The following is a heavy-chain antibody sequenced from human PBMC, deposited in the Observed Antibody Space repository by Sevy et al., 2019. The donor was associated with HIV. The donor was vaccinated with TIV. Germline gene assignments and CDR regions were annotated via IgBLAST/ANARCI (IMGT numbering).Heavy chain of an antibody. CDR1: GFTFSSYS. D-gene: IGHD6-6*01. J-gene: IGHJ3*02. Sequence: GGSLRLSCAASGFTFSSYSMYWVRQAPGKGLEWVSSISGISNYIYYADSVKGRFSISRDNAKNSLYLQMNSLRAEDTAIYYCARGVQTYDAFDIWGQGTMVTVSS. CDR3: ARGVQTYDAFDI. CDR2: ISGISNYI. V-gene: IGHV3-21*01.